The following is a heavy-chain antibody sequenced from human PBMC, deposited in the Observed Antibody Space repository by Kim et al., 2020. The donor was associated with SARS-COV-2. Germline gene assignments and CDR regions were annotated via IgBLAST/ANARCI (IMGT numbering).Heavy chain of an antibody. Sequence: GGSLRLSCAASGFTFSNAWMSWVRQAPGKGLEWVGRIKSKTDGGTTDYAAPVKGRFTISRDDSKNTLYLQMNSLKTEDTAVYYCTTIQSDPGDYDYVWGSYRYYFDYWGQGTLVTVSS. D-gene: IGHD3-16*02. CDR2: IKSKTDGGTT. CDR1: GFTFSNAW. CDR3: TTIQSDPGDYDYVWGSYRYYFDY. J-gene: IGHJ4*02. V-gene: IGHV3-15*01.